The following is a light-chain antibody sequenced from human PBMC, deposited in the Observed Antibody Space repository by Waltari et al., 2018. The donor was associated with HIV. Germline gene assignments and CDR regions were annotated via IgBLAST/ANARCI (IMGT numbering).Light chain of an antibody. J-gene: IGLJ2*01. CDR2: DNN. CDR3: STWDERLNGVV. Sequence: QSVLTQPPSVSAAPGQKVTISCSGSSSNIGNNFVSWYQQLPGTAPKLLIYDNNKRPSGIPDRFSGSKSGTSATLGITGLQTGDEADYYCSTWDERLNGVVFGGGTRLTVV. V-gene: IGLV1-51*01. CDR1: SSNIGNNF.